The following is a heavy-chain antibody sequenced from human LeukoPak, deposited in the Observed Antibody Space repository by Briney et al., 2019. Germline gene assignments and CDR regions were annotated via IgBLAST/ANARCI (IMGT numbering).Heavy chain of an antibody. J-gene: IGHJ6*03. V-gene: IGHV3-23*01. CDR1: GFIFSTYA. Sequence: GGSLRLSCAGSGFIFSTYAMSWVRQARGRGLEWVSVIGSRGGFTYYADSVKGRFTISRDNSKSTLYLQMNSPRAEDSAVYYCARGVLDYYYYMDVWGKGTTVIVS. CDR2: IGSRGGFT. CDR3: ARGVLDYYYYMDV.